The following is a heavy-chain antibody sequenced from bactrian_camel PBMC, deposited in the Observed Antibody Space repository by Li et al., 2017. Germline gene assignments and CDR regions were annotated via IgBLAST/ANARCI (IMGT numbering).Heavy chain of an antibody. V-gene: IGHV3-3*01. CDR1: GHSRGSNC. D-gene: IGHD6*01. J-gene: IGHJ4*01. Sequence: HVQLVESGGGLVQPGESLRLSCVVSGHSRGSNCVGWYRLPPGRAPAERVGIAAIRRSGGETWYAGSVKGRFTISHDNAKNTFYLQMNNLKPEDTAMYYCAAEPYGSTWCQALGVPSFPYRSQGTQVTVS. CDR3: AAEPYGSTWCQALGVPSFPY. CDR2: IRRSGGET.